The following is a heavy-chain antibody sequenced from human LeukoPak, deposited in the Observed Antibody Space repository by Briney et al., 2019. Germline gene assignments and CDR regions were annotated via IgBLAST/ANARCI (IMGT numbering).Heavy chain of an antibody. CDR1: GYTFTSYY. Sequence: ASVKVSCKASGYTFTSYYMHWVRQAPGQGLEWMGLINHSGCSTSYAQKLQGRVTMARDTSTSTVYMELSSLRSEDTAVYYCARDLPVGYCSGGSCYLGSWGQGTLVTVSS. CDR3: ARDLPVGYCSGGSCYLGS. CDR2: INHSGCST. J-gene: IGHJ5*01. V-gene: IGHV1-46*01. D-gene: IGHD2-15*01.